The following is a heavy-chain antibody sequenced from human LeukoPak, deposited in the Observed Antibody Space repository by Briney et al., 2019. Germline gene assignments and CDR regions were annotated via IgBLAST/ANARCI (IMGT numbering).Heavy chain of an antibody. D-gene: IGHD1-14*01. V-gene: IGHV4-59*01. CDR1: GGSICSYY. J-gene: IGHJ4*02. CDR3: ARVPVTRTVD. Sequence: SETLSLTCTVSGGSICSYYWSWIRQPPGKGLEWIGYIYYSGSTNYNPSLKSRVTISVDTSKNQFSLKLSSVTAADTAVYYCARVPVTRTVDWGQGTLVTVSS. CDR2: IYYSGST.